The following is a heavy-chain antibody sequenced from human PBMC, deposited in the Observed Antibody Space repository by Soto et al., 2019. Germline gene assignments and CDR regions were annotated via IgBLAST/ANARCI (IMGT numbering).Heavy chain of an antibody. Sequence: SVKVSCKASGGTFSSYAISWVRQAPGQGLEWMGGIIPIFGTANYAQKFQGRVTITADESTSTAYMELSSLRSEDTAVYYCGFWKGDSARGYYYYGMDVWGQGXTVTVYS. D-gene: IGHD3-3*01. J-gene: IGHJ6*02. CDR1: GGTFSSYA. V-gene: IGHV1-69*13. CDR2: IIPIFGTA. CDR3: GFWKGDSARGYYYYGMDV.